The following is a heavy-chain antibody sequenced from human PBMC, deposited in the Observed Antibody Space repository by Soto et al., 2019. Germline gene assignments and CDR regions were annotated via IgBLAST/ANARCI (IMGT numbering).Heavy chain of an antibody. J-gene: IGHJ5*02. V-gene: IGHV4-30-4*01. Sequence: SETLSLTCTVSGGSISSADYYWSCIRQPPGKGLEWIGHVFYTGSTDYNPSLKSRPTISVDTSKNQFSLKLSSVTAADTAVYYCARDSGIAVAYRLDPWGQGTLVTVSS. D-gene: IGHD6-19*01. CDR2: VFYTGST. CDR3: ARDSGIAVAYRLDP. CDR1: GGSISSADYY.